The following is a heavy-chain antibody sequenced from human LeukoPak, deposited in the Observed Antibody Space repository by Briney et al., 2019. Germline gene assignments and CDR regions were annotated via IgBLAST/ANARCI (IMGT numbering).Heavy chain of an antibody. Sequence: ASVKVSCKASGYTFTDYGISWVRQAPGQGLEWMGWTTAYNGDTRFAQKLQGRVTMTTDIPTSTAYMELRSLRSDDTAVNYCARDSRDYGDYVDIWGQGTMVTVSS. CDR3: ARDSRDYGDYVDI. D-gene: IGHD4-17*01. CDR2: TTAYNGDT. J-gene: IGHJ3*02. V-gene: IGHV1-18*01. CDR1: GYTFTDYG.